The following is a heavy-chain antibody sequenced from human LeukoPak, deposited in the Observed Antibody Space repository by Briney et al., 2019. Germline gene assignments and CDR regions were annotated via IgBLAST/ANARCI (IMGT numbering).Heavy chain of an antibody. CDR1: GFSLNTYG. CDR2: FSGGSGTT. CDR3: AKGSNYDPRRAWFDP. D-gene: IGHD3-3*01. Sequence: GGSLRLSCEAAGFSLNTYGITWVRQAPGKGLEWVSGFSGGSGTTHYRDSVKGRFTISRDNSKNTLYLQMNSLRAEDTAVYYCAKGSNYDPRRAWFDPWGQGTLVTVSS. J-gene: IGHJ5*02. V-gene: IGHV3-23*01.